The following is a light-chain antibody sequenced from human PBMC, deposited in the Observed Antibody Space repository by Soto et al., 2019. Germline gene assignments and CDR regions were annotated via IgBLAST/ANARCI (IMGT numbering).Light chain of an antibody. J-gene: IGLJ2*01. Sequence: QSVLTQPPSASATPGQRVTISCSGSSSNIGSNTVNWYQLLPGTAPKLLIYPNNDRPSGVPDRFSGSKSGTSASLAISGLQSEDEADYYCAAWDDSLNGVVFGGGTKLTVL. V-gene: IGLV1-44*01. CDR1: SSNIGSNT. CDR3: AAWDDSLNGVV. CDR2: PNN.